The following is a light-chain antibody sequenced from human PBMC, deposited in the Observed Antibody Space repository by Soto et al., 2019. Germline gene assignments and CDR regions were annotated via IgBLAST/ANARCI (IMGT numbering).Light chain of an antibody. Sequence: EIVMTQSPATLSVSPGERATLSCRASESVSSNLAWYQQKPGQTPRLLIYGASTRATGIPARFSGSGSGTEFSLTISILQSEDFAVYYCQQYKNWPPYSFGQGTKLEI. CDR2: GAS. CDR3: QQYKNWPPYS. CDR1: ESVSSN. J-gene: IGKJ2*03. V-gene: IGKV3-15*01.